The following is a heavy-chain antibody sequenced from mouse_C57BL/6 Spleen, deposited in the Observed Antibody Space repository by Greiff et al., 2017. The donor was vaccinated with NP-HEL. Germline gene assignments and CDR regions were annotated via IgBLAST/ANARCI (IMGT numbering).Heavy chain of an antibody. CDR1: GFSLTSYG. V-gene: IGHV2-2*01. CDR2: IWSGGST. CDR3: ARKGKKPPYYFDY. Sequence: QVQLQQSGPGLVQPSQSLSITCTVSGFSLTSYGVHWVRQSPGKGLEWLGVIWSGGSTDYNADFISRLSISKDNSKSQVFFKMNRLQADYPAIYYGARKGKKPPYYFDYWGQGTTLTVSS. J-gene: IGHJ2*01. D-gene: IGHD6-1*01.